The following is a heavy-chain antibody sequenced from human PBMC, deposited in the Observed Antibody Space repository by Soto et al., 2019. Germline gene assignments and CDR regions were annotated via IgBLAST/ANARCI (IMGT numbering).Heavy chain of an antibody. V-gene: IGHV4-39*02. D-gene: IGHD3-3*01. J-gene: IGHJ6*03. CDR1: GDSMTRGSYY. CDR2: FYYTGST. CDR3: ARRLDFGNGYFNAPMDV. Sequence: SETLSLTCVVSGDSMTRGSYYWAWIRQPPGKGLEWIGSFYYTGSTNYNPSLKSRVTVSADTSNNHFSLRLTSVTAADTAVYYCARRLDFGNGYFNAPMDVWGKGTTVNVAS.